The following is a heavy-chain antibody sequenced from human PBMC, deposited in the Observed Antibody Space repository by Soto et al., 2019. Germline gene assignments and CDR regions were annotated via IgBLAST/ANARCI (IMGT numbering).Heavy chain of an antibody. D-gene: IGHD2-15*01. J-gene: IGHJ5*02. CDR1: GGSISSYY. CDR3: ARLPPRDCSGGSCYPGP. Sequence: SETLSLTCTVSGGSISSYYWSWIRQPPGKGLEWIGYIYYSGSTNYNPSLKSRVTISVDTSKNQFSLKLSSVTAADTAVYYCARLPPRDCSGGSCYPGPWGQGTLVTVSS. V-gene: IGHV4-59*01. CDR2: IYYSGST.